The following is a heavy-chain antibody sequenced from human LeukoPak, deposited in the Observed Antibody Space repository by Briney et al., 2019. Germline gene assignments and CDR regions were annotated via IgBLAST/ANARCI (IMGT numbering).Heavy chain of an antibody. CDR1: GGTXSSYA. CDR3: ARGGNFRVATFDI. Sequence: ASVKVSCKASGGTXSSYAISWVRQAPGQGLEWMGGIIPIFGTANYAQKFQGRVTITADEFTSTAYMELSSLRSEDTAVYFCARGGNFRVATFDIWGQGTMVTVSS. CDR2: IIPIFGTA. D-gene: IGHD4-23*01. V-gene: IGHV1-69*13. J-gene: IGHJ3*02.